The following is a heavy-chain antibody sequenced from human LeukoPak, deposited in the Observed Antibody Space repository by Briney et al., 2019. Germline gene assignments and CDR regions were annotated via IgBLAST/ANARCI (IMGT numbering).Heavy chain of an antibody. V-gene: IGHV1-2*02. D-gene: IGHD6-19*01. Sequence: GASVKVSCKASVYTCTDYYVHRVRQAPGQGLEWMGGINSNSGSTSYAQNFQGRVTMTRDTSISTLYVELSSLRSDDTAVYYCARVRVYSSGWNFDYWGQGTLVTVSS. CDR2: INSNSGST. CDR1: VYTCTDYY. CDR3: ARVRVYSSGWNFDY. J-gene: IGHJ4*02.